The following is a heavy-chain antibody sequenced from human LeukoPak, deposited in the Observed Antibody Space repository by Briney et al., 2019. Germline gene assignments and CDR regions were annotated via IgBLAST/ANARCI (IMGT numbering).Heavy chain of an antibody. D-gene: IGHD2-15*01. Sequence: SETLSLTCTVSGGSVSSGSYYWSWIRQPPGKGLERIGYIYYSGSTNYNPSLKSRVTISVDTSKNQFSLKLSSVTAADTAVYYCAEGEVVAVGAFDIWGQGTMVTVSS. CDR3: AEGEVVAVGAFDI. J-gene: IGHJ3*02. CDR2: IYYSGST. V-gene: IGHV4-61*01. CDR1: GGSVSSGSYY.